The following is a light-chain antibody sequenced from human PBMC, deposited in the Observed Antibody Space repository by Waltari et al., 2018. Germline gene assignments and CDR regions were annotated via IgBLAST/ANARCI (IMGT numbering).Light chain of an antibody. Sequence: DIQMTQSPSSLSASVGDRVTVTCRASQGISNSLAWYQQKPGRAPKLLLYDASRLESGVPSRFSGSGSGTDYTLTISSLQPDDFATYYCQQYHSMPLTFGPGTKVDIK. CDR3: QQYHSMPLT. CDR2: DAS. V-gene: IGKV1-NL1*01. CDR1: QGISNS. J-gene: IGKJ3*01.